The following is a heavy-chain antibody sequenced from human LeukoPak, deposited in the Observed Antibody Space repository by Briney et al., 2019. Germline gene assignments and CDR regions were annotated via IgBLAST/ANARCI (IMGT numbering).Heavy chain of an antibody. V-gene: IGHV4-38-2*01. D-gene: IGHD2-2*01. Sequence: SETLSLTCAVSGYSISSGYYWGWIRQPPGKGLEWIGSIYHSGGTYYNPSLKSRVTISVDTSKNQFSLKLSSVTAADTAVYYCARGIYCSSTSCQGYYYMDVWGKGTTVTVSS. CDR1: GYSISSGYY. J-gene: IGHJ6*03. CDR3: ARGIYCSSTSCQGYYYMDV. CDR2: IYHSGGT.